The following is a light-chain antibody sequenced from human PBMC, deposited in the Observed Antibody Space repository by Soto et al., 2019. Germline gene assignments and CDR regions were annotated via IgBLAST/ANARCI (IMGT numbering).Light chain of an antibody. CDR2: AAS. CDR3: QQSHSKPLT. V-gene: IGKV1-39*01. Sequence: IQLTQSPSSLSASVGDRVTITCRASQGISTPLAWYQHKPGKAPTVLIHAASSLQSGVPSRFSGSGSGTDFFLTISSLQPEDFAVYYCQQSHSKPLTFGGGTKVDI. CDR1: QGISTP. J-gene: IGKJ4*01.